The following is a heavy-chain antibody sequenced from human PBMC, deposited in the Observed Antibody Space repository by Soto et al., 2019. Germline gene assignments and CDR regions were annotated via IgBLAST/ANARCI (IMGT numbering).Heavy chain of an antibody. V-gene: IGHV4-34*01. D-gene: IGHD3-10*01. CDR1: GGSFSGYY. CDR3: ARLVGVKYYYYYYGMDV. J-gene: IGHJ6*02. CDR2: INHSGST. Sequence: SETLSLTCAVYGGSFSGYYWSWIRQPPGKGLEWIGEINHSGSTNYNPSLKSRVTISVDTSKNQFSLKLSSVTAADTAVYYCARLVGVKYYYYYYGMDVWGQGTTVTVSS.